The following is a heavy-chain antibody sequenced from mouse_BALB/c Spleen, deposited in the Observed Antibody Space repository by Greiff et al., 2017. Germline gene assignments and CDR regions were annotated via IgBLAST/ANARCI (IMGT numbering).Heavy chain of an antibody. CDR3: AREVGFAY. CDR1: GFSLTSYG. CDR2: IWSGGST. V-gene: IGHV2-2*02. Sequence: QVQLQQSGPGLVQPSQTLSITCTVSGFSLTSYGVHWVRQSPGQGLEWLGGIWSGGSTDYNAAFISRLSISKDNSKSQIFFKMNSLQANDTAIYYCAREVGFAYWGQGTLVTVSA. J-gene: IGHJ3*01.